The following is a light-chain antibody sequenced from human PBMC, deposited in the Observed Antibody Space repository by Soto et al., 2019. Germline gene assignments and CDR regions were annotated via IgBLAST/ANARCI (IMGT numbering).Light chain of an antibody. J-gene: IGKJ4*01. CDR1: QSISSY. V-gene: IGKV3-11*01. CDR2: DAS. Sequence: EIVLTQSPATLSLSPGERATLSCRASQSISSYLAWYQQKPGQAPRLLIYDASNRATCIPARFSGSGSLTDFTLTISSLEPEDFAIYYCQQRSNWPLTFGGGTKVEIK. CDR3: QQRSNWPLT.